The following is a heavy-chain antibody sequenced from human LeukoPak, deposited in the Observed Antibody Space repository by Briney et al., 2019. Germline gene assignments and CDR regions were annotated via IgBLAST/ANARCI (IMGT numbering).Heavy chain of an antibody. D-gene: IGHD3-9*01. V-gene: IGHV3-21*01. CDR2: ISSSGTYV. J-gene: IGHJ3*02. CDR1: GFTLSSYS. Sequence: PGGSLRLSCAASGFTLSSYSMNWVRQATEKRLEWVSSISSSGTYVYYADSVKGRFTISRDNAKNSLSLQMNSLRADDAAVYYCARASSKQLAGYLPDGFDIWGQGTMVTVSS. CDR3: ARASSKQLAGYLPDGFDI.